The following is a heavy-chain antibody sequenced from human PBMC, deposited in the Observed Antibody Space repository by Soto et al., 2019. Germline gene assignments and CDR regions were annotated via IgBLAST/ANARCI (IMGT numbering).Heavy chain of an antibody. V-gene: IGHV1-69*13. CDR3: ANLAIGMDV. CDR1: VGSFSSYA. D-gene: IGHD3-3*02. Sequence: SVKVSCKGSVGSFSSYAISWVRQAPGQGLEWMGGIIPIFGTANYAQKFQGRVTITADESTSTAYMELSSLRSEDTAVYYCANLAIGMDVWGQGTTFTVSS. CDR2: IIPIFGTA. J-gene: IGHJ6*02.